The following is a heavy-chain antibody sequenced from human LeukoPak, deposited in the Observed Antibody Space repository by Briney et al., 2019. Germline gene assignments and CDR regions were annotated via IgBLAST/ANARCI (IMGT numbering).Heavy chain of an antibody. J-gene: IGHJ4*02. CDR3: AKERGLAARLRYFDY. D-gene: IGHD6-6*01. CDR1: GFTFSRYA. V-gene: IGHV3-30*18. Sequence: GRSLRLSCAASGFTFSRYAMHWVRQAPGKGLEWVAVISSDGSNKYYADSVKGRFTISRDNSKNTLYLQMNSLRAEDTAVYYCAKERGLAARLRYFDYWGQGTLVTVSS. CDR2: ISSDGSNK.